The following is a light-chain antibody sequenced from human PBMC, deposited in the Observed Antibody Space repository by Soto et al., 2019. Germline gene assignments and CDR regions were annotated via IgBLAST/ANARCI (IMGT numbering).Light chain of an antibody. V-gene: IGLV2-14*01. Sequence: QSALTQPASVSGSPGQSITISFTGTSSDVGGYNYVSWYQQHPGKAPKLMIYDVSNRPSGVSNRFSGSKSGNTASLTISGLQAEDEADYYCSSYTSSSTSRYVFGTGTKVTVL. CDR2: DVS. J-gene: IGLJ1*01. CDR1: SSDVGGYNY. CDR3: SSYTSSSTSRYV.